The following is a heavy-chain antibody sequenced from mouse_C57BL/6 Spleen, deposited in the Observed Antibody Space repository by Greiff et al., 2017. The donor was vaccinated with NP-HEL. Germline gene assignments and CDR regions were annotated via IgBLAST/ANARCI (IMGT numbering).Heavy chain of an antibody. CDR1: GYTFTSSW. Sequence: QVQLQQPGAELVKPGASVKLSCKASGYTFTSSWMQWVKQRPGQGLEWIGEIDPSDSYTNYNQKFKGKATLTVDTSSSTAYRQLSSLTSEDSAVYYCASGRDYYGSSYGYWGQGTTLTVSS. CDR3: ASGRDYYGSSYGY. D-gene: IGHD1-1*01. V-gene: IGHV1-50*01. CDR2: IDPSDSYT. J-gene: IGHJ2*01.